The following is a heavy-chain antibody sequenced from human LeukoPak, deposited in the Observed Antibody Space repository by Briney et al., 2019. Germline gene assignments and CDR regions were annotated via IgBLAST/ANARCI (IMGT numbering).Heavy chain of an antibody. Sequence: GGSLRLSCAASGFTFSYYGMHWVRQAPGKGLEWVAVISYDGTNKYCADSVKGRFTISRDNSKNTLYLQMNNLRAEDTAVYYCAKGPITMIDDYWGQGTLVTVSS. CDR2: ISYDGTNK. D-gene: IGHD3-22*01. V-gene: IGHV3-30*18. CDR3: AKGPITMIDDY. J-gene: IGHJ4*02. CDR1: GFTFSYYG.